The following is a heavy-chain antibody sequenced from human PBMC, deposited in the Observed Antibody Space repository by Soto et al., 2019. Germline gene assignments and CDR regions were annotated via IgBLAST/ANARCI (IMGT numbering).Heavy chain of an antibody. J-gene: IGHJ3*02. Sequence: RGEPLKISCKGSGYSFTIYWIGWVRQMPGKGLEWMGIIYPGDSDTRYSPSFQGQVTISADKSISTAYLQWSSLKASDTAMYYCARSGSSGYYYDAFDIWGQGTMVTVSS. V-gene: IGHV5-51*01. CDR2: IYPGDSDT. D-gene: IGHD3-22*01. CDR1: GYSFTIYW. CDR3: ARSGSSGYYYDAFDI.